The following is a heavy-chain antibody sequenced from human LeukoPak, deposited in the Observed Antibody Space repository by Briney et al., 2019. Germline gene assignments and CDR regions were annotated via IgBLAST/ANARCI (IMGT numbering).Heavy chain of an antibody. J-gene: IGHJ4*02. V-gene: IGHV7-4-1*02. CDR3: ARDPLREDPRLTYTYYDSSGGGDY. D-gene: IGHD3-22*01. CDR1: GYTFTSYA. CDR2: INTNTGNP. Sequence: ASVNVSCKASGYTFTSYAMNWVRQAPGQGLEWMGWINTNTGNPTYAQGFTGRFVFSLDTSVSTAYLQISSLKAEDTAVYYCARDPLREDPRLTYTYYDSSGGGDYWGQGTLVTVSS.